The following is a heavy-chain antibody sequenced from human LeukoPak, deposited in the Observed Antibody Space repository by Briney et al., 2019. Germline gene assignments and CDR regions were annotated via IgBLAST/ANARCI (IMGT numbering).Heavy chain of an antibody. CDR1: GFTFSSYG. Sequence: GGSLRLSRAASGFTFSSYGIHWVRQAPGKGLEWMAVISNDGSKKYYADSVKGRFTISRDNSKNTLYLQMNSLRAEDTAIYYCAKEIYFGSGSYPDYWGQGTLVTVSS. D-gene: IGHD3-10*01. V-gene: IGHV3-30*18. CDR2: ISNDGSKK. CDR3: AKEIYFGSGSYPDY. J-gene: IGHJ4*02.